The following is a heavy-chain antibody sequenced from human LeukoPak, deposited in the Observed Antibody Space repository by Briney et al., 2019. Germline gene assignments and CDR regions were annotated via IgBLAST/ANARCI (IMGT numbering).Heavy chain of an antibody. J-gene: IGHJ4*02. CDR2: IRHDGSIK. D-gene: IGHD3-16*01. V-gene: IGHV3-30*02. Sequence: GGSLRLSCAASGFIFSTYGMYWVRQAPGEGLEWVAFIRHDGSIKNYADSVKGRSTISRDNSKNTLYLQMNSLRAEDTAVYYCAKDSLADIDYWGQGTLVTVSS. CDR3: AKDSLADIDY. CDR1: GFIFSTYG.